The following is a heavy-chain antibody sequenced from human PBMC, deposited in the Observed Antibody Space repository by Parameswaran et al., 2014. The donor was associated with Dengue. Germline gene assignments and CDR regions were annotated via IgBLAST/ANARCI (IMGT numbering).Heavy chain of an antibody. J-gene: IGHJ6*02. CDR3: ARHCSSTSCYFYYYGMDV. V-gene: IGHV4-39*01. Sequence: VRQAPGKGLEWIGSIYYSGSTYYNPSLKSRVTISVDTSKNQFSLKLSSVTAADTAVYYCARHCSSTSCYFYYYGMDVWGQGTTVTVSS. CDR2: IYYSGST. D-gene: IGHD2-2*01.